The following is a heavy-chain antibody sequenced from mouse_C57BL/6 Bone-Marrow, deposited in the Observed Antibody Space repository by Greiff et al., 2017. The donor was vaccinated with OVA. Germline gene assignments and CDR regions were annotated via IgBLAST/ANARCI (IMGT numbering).Heavy chain of an antibody. Sequence: EVQGVESGGGLVQPGGSLKLSCAASGFTFSDYYMYWVRQTPEKRLEWVAYLSNGGGSTYYPDTVKGRFTISRDNAKNTLYLQMSRLKSEDTAMYYCARLTYGNGAMDYWGQGTSVTVSS. CDR1: GFTFSDYY. D-gene: IGHD2-10*02. CDR2: LSNGGGST. J-gene: IGHJ4*01. V-gene: IGHV5-12*01. CDR3: ARLTYGNGAMDY.